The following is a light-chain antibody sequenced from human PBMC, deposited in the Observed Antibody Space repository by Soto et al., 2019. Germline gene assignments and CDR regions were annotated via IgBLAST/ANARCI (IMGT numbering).Light chain of an antibody. CDR1: QTISSY. Sequence: EIALAQSPATLSLSPGERATLSCRASQTISSYLAWYQQKPGQPPRLLIYDASNRATGIPARFSGSGSGTDFTLTISSLEPEDFAIYYCQQRSNWLTFGGGTKVDIK. CDR2: DAS. CDR3: QQRSNWLT. J-gene: IGKJ4*01. V-gene: IGKV3-11*01.